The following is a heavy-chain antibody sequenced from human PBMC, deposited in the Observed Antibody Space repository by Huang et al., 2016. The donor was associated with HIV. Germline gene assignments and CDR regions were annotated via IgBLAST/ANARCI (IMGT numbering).Heavy chain of an antibody. CDR2: IYHGDSYT. Sequence: EVQLVQSGAVVKKPGESLKISCKGSGNRFTNYWIGVVRQMPGKGLEWMGIIYHGDSYTKYSPSFQGQVTISADKSVSTAYLQWSRLKASDSAVYYCARPLLGYSNGYYFDNWGQGTLVTVSS. CDR1: GNRFTNYW. CDR3: ARPLLGYSNGYYFDN. J-gene: IGHJ4*02. D-gene: IGHD5-18*01. V-gene: IGHV5-51*03.